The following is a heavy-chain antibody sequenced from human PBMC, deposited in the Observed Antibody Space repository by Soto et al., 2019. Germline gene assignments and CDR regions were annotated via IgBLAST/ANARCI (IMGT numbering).Heavy chain of an antibody. CDR3: ARDNHGDYYYYGMDV. V-gene: IGHV4-31*03. CDR2: IYYSGST. CDR1: GGSISSGGYY. Sequence: QVQLQESGPGLVKPSQTLSLTCTVSGGSISSGGYYWSWIRQHPGNGLEWIGYIYYSGSTYYNPSLTSRVTISVDTSKNQFSLKLSSVTAADTAVYYCARDNHGDYYYYGMDVWGQGTTVTVSS. J-gene: IGHJ6*02. D-gene: IGHD4-17*01.